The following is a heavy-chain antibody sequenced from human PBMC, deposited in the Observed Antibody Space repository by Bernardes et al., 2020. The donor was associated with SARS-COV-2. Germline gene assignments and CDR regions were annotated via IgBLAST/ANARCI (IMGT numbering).Heavy chain of an antibody. CDR1: GGSISFGDFY. J-gene: IGHJ6*02. CDR2: IYYSGET. D-gene: IGHD2-2*03. CDR3: ARGGELDIVVVPGDLEV. V-gene: IGHV4-30-4*01. Sequence: SETLSLTCTVSGGSISFGDFYWSWIRQPPGKGLEWIGYIYYSGETYYTPSLKSRATISVDTSNNQLSLKLRSVTAADTAVYYCARGGELDIVVVPGDLEVWGQGTTVTVSS.